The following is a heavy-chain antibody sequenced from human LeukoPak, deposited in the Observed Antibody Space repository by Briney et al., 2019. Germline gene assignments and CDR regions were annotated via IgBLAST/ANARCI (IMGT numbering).Heavy chain of an antibody. CDR3: VKDVLRFLKWSGGYDY. CDR1: GFTFSSYW. J-gene: IGHJ4*02. Sequence: GGSLRLSCAASGFTFSSYWMSWVRQAPGKGLEWVANIKQDGSEKYYVDSVKGRFTISRDNAKNSLYLQMNSLRAEDTAVYYCVKDVLRFLKWSGGYDYWGQGSLVTVSS. D-gene: IGHD3-3*01. V-gene: IGHV3-7*01. CDR2: IKQDGSEK.